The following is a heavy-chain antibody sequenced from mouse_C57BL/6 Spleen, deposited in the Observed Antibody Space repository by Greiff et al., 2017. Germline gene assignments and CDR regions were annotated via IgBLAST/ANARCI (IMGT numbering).Heavy chain of an antibody. CDR1: GYTFTSYW. Sequence: VQLQQPGAELVMPGASVKLSCKASGYTFTSYWMHWVKQRPGQGLEWIGEIDPSASYTNYNQKFKGKSTLTVDKSSSTAYMQLSSLTSEDSAVYYCARGGTTVVAHWYFEVWGTGTTVTVSS. CDR2: IDPSASYT. CDR3: ARGGTTVVAHWYFEV. D-gene: IGHD1-1*01. J-gene: IGHJ1*03. V-gene: IGHV1-69*01.